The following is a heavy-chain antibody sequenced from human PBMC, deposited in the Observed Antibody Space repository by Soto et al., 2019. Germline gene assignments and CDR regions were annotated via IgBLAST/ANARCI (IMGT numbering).Heavy chain of an antibody. Sequence: AAVDVSCQASGYTFTSYDIYWVRQATGQGLEWMGWMNPNTGNSGYAQKFQGRVTMTSDTSISTAHMELSSLRSEDTAVYYCARRAETNGWNGFGADKYYFDFWGQGTLVTVSS. CDR1: GYTFTSYD. J-gene: IGHJ4*02. CDR3: ARRAETNGWNGFGADKYYFDF. D-gene: IGHD1-1*01. V-gene: IGHV1-8*01. CDR2: MNPNTGNS.